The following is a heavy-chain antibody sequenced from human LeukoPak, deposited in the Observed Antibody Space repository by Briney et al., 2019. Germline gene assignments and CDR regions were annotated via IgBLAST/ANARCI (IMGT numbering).Heavy chain of an antibody. CDR1: GFTFSSYW. V-gene: IGHV3-30*18. D-gene: IGHD6-13*01. CDR2: ISYDGSNK. CDR3: AKVGTAAAGAFDY. J-gene: IGHJ4*02. Sequence: GGSLRLSCAASGFTFSSYWMHWVRQAPGKGLEWVAVISYDGSNKYYADSVKGRFTISRDNSKNTLYLQMNSLRAEDTAVYYCAKVGTAAAGAFDYWGQGTLVTVSS.